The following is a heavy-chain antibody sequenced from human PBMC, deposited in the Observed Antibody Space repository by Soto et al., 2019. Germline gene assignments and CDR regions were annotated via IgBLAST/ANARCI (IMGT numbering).Heavy chain of an antibody. V-gene: IGHV1-69*13. Sequence: ASVKVSCKASGDTFSRYSITWVRQAPGHGLEWIGRIIPIFGIPTYAQKFQGRVTFTADGSTSTAYMELSSLRSDDTAVYYSAREDRDRETGLVPAAIDGMDVWGQGTTVTVSS. J-gene: IGHJ6*02. D-gene: IGHD2-2*01. CDR1: GDTFSRYS. CDR2: IIPIFGIP. CDR3: AREDRDRETGLVPAAIDGMDV.